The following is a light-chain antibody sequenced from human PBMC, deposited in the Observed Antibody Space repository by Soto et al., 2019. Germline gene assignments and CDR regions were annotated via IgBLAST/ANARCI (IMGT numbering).Light chain of an antibody. V-gene: IGKV3-20*01. CDR3: QQYGSSPRYS. CDR2: AVS. CDR1: QSVDSRY. J-gene: IGKJ2*03. Sequence: DIVLTQSPGTLSLSPGERATLSCRASQSVDSRYLAWYQQKPGQAPRLVIHAVSRRANGIPDRFSGSGSGTDFTLTIIRLEPEDFAEYYCQQYGSSPRYSFGQGTYLEIK.